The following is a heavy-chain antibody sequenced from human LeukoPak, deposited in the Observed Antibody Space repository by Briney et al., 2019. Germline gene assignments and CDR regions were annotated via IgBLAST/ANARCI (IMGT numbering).Heavy chain of an antibody. CDR1: GFTFRSYA. V-gene: IGHV3-23*01. D-gene: IGHD3-3*01. J-gene: IGHJ4*02. Sequence: GGALRLSCAASGFTFRSYAMSWVRQAQGKGLEWVAVISGGGSSPYYANSMKGRFTISRDNSTNTLYLQMNSLRAENPAVYYCAKGPLGSGLDYWGQGTLVTVSS. CDR2: ISGGGSSP. CDR3: AKGPLGSGLDY.